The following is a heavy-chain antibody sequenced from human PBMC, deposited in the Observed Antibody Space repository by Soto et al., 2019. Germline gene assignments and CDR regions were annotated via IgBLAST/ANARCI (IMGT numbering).Heavy chain of an antibody. CDR3: AKDRYYDSSGYYGY. J-gene: IGHJ4*02. Sequence: GSLRLSCAASGFTFSSYAMNWVRQAPGKGLEWVSYISSSSSTIYYADSVKGRFTISRDNAKNSLYLQMNSLRAEDTAVYYCAKDRYYDSSGYYGYWGQGTLVTVSS. D-gene: IGHD3-22*01. V-gene: IGHV3-48*01. CDR1: GFTFSSYA. CDR2: ISSSSSTI.